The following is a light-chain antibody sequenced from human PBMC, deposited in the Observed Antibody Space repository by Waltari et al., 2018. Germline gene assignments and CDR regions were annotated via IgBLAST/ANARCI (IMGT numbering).Light chain of an antibody. CDR1: SNNVGNQG. V-gene: IGLV10-54*01. CDR2: RNN. Sequence: QAGLTQPPSVSKGLRQTATLTCPGNSNNVGNQGAAWLQQHQGHPPKLLSYRNNNRPSGISERLSASRSGNTASLTITGLPPEDEADYYCSAWDSSLSARVFGGGTKLTVL. CDR3: SAWDSSLSARV. J-gene: IGLJ3*02.